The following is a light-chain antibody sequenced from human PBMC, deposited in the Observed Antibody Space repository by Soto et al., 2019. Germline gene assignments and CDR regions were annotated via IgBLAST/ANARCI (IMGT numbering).Light chain of an antibody. CDR1: QSVSSL. J-gene: IGKJ4*01. V-gene: IGKV3-15*01. CDR2: GAS. CDR3: QQDNNWPLT. Sequence: EVVMTQSPATLSVSPGERATLSCMASQSVSSLLAWYQQKPGQAPRLLIYGASTRATGIPDRFSASGSGTEFALTISSLQSGDFAVYYCQQDNNWPLTFGGGTKVEIK.